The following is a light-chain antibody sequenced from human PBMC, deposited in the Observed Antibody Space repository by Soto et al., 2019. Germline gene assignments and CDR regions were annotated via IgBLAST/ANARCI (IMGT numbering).Light chain of an antibody. V-gene: IGKV1-5*01. J-gene: IGKJ1*01. CDR3: QQYNSYLWT. Sequence: DIQMTQSPSTLSASVGDTVTISCRASQSVISWLAWYQQKPGKAPKLLIYDVFSFESGVPSRFSGSGSGTEFTLTISSLQPDDFATYYCQQYNSYLWTFGQGTKVDIK. CDR1: QSVISW. CDR2: DVF.